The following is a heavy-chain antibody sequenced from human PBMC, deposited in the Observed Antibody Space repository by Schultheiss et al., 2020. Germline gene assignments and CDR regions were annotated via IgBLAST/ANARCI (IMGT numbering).Heavy chain of an antibody. CDR2: INSDGSST. J-gene: IGHJ6*02. D-gene: IGHD6-13*01. CDR3: ARALLAAAGTFYYCCGMDV. V-gene: IGHV3-74*01. CDR1: GFTFSSYG. Sequence: GGCLRLSCAASGFTFSSYGMHWVRQAPGKGLVWVSRINSDGSSTSYADSVRGRFTISRDNAKNSLYLQMNSLRAEDTAVYYCARALLAAAGTFYYCCGMDVWGQGTTVTVSS.